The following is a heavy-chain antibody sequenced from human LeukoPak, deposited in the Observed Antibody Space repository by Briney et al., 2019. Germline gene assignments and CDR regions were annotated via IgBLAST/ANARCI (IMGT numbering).Heavy chain of an antibody. Sequence: ASVKVPCKASGYTFTGYYMHWVRQAPGQGLEWMGWINPNSGGTNYAQKFQGRVTMTRDTSISTAYMELSRLRSDDTAVYYCARVRPYTIFGVVITSDFDYWGQGTLATVSS. J-gene: IGHJ4*02. CDR1: GYTFTGYY. CDR2: INPNSGGT. CDR3: ARVRPYTIFGVVITSDFDY. V-gene: IGHV1-2*02. D-gene: IGHD3-3*01.